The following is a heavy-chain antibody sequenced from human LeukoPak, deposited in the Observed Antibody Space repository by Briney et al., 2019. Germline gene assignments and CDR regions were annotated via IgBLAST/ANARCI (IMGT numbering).Heavy chain of an antibody. CDR2: IIPIFGTA. V-gene: IGHV1-69*13. J-gene: IGHJ3*02. Sequence: SVKVSCKASGGTFISYAISGVRQAPGQGREWMGGIIPIFGTANYAQKFQGRVTITADESTSTAYMELSSLRSEDTAVYYCAGPSPSSSWYHRAFDIWGQGTMVTVSS. CDR3: AGPSPSSSWYHRAFDI. CDR1: GGTFISYA. D-gene: IGHD6-13*01.